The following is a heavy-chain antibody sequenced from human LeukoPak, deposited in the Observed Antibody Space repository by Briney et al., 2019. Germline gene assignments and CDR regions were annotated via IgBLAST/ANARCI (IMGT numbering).Heavy chain of an antibody. D-gene: IGHD3-16*01. V-gene: IGHV4-59*01. CDR2: IYHSGST. J-gene: IGHJ6*02. Sequence: SETLSLTCIVSGGSISDEYWSWIRQSPGKGLEWIGYIYHSGSTNYNPTPRSRATISVDTSKNQFSLKLSSVTAADTAVYYCARDRWELWYSDYNGLDVWGQGTAVIVSS. CDR1: GGSISDEY. CDR3: ARDRWELWYSDYNGLDV.